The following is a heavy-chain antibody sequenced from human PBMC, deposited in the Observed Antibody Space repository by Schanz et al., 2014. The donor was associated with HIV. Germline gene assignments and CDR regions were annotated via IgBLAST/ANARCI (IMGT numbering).Heavy chain of an antibody. CDR3: ARQGLRFSFWLDY. V-gene: IGHV3-33*08. CDR2: IWYDGSNK. CDR1: GFTFSIYG. D-gene: IGHD4-17*01. J-gene: IGHJ4*02. Sequence: VQLVESGGGVVQPGGSLRLSCAASGFTFSIYGIHWVRQAPGKGLEWVAAIWYDGSNKFYADSVKGRFTISRDNSKNTLYLQMNNLRAEDTAVYGCARQGLRFSFWLDYWGQGTPVTVS.